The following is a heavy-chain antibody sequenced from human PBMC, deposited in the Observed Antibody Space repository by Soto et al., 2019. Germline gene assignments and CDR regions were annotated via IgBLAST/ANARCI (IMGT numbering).Heavy chain of an antibody. CDR3: ARGGGYSFGSLFDP. D-gene: IGHD5-18*01. J-gene: IGHJ5*02. Sequence: SETLSLTCTVSGDSISSYYWSWIRQPPGKGLEWIGYIYHSGSAMYNPSLRRRVSMSIDTSKSQYSLMLPSVTAEDSAVYFCARGGGYSFGSLFDPWGQGTVVTVSS. CDR2: IYHSGSA. CDR1: GDSISSYY. V-gene: IGHV4-59*01.